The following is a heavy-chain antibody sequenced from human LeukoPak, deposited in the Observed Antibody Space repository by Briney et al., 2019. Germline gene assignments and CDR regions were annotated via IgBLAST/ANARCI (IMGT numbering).Heavy chain of an antibody. J-gene: IGHJ4*02. V-gene: IGHV4-30-2*01. Sequence: SETLSLTCAVSGGSISSGGYSWSWIRQPPGKGLEWIGYIYHSGSTNYNPSLKSRVTISVDTSKNQFSLKLSSVTAADTAVYYCARGSNLKYYYDSSGDYWGQGTLVTVSS. CDR2: IYHSGST. CDR3: ARGSNLKYYYDSSGDY. CDR1: GGSISSGGYS. D-gene: IGHD3-22*01.